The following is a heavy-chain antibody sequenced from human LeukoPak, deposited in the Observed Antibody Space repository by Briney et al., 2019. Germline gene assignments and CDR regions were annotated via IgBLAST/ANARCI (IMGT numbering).Heavy chain of an antibody. J-gene: IGHJ4*02. V-gene: IGHV4-59*01. Sequence: SETLSLTCTVSGGSISSYYWSWLRQPPGKGLEWIGYIYYSGSTNYNPSLKSRVTISVDTSKNQFSLKLSSVTAADTAVYYCARGGDCSGGSCYSDWGQGTLVTVSS. CDR1: GGSISSYY. CDR3: ARGGDCSGGSCYSD. D-gene: IGHD2-15*01. CDR2: IYYSGST.